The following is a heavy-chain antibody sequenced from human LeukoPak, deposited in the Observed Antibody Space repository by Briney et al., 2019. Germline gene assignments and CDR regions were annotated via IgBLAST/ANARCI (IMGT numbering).Heavy chain of an antibody. J-gene: IGHJ4*02. D-gene: IGHD5-24*01. Sequence: GGSLRLSYAASGFSFSDSWMNWVRQAPGKGLEWVASMNPDGSQRYYADSVRGRFTISRDNPKSPLYLQMNSLRAEDTATYFCARDRAYNSFDYWGQGTLVIVSS. CDR1: GFSFSDSW. V-gene: IGHV3-7*01. CDR2: MNPDGSQR. CDR3: ARDRAYNSFDY.